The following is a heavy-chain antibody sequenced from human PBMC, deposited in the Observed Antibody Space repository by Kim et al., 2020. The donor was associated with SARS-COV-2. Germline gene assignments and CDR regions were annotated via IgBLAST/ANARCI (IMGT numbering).Heavy chain of an antibody. CDR3: AKGAIQLLPLYYYYMDV. V-gene: IGHV3-30*02. Sequence: VKGRFTISRDNSKNTLDRQMNSLRAEDTAVYYCAKGAIQLLPLYYYYMDVWGKGTTVTVSS. J-gene: IGHJ6*03. D-gene: IGHD5-18*01.